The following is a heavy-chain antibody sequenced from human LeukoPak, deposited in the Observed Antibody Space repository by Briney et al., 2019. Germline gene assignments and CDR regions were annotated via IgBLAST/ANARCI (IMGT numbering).Heavy chain of an antibody. J-gene: IGHJ4*02. CDR1: GLTFSNYA. CDR3: AKGKDDY. Sequence: GGSLRLSCAASGLTFSNYAMSWVRPAPGEGLEWVSAISGSGGSTYYADSVKGRFTISRDNSKNTLYLQMNSLRAADTAVYYCAKGKDDYWGQGTLVTVSS. V-gene: IGHV3-23*01. CDR2: ISGSGGST.